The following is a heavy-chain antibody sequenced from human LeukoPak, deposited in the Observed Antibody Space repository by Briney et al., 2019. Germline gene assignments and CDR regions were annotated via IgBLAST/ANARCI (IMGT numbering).Heavy chain of an antibody. CDR2: ISSSSSYI. Sequence: GGSLRLSCAASGFTFSSYSMNWVRQAPGKGLEWVSSISSSSSYIYYADSVKGRFTISRDNAKNSLYLQMNSLRAEDTDVYYCAISSGYIKNFDPCGQGTLVTVSS. V-gene: IGHV3-21*01. CDR1: GFTFSSYS. CDR3: AISSGYIKNFDP. J-gene: IGHJ5*02. D-gene: IGHD3-22*01.